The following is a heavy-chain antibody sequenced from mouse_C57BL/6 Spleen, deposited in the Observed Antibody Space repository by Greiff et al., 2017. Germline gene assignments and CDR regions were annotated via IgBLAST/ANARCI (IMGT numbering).Heavy chain of an antibody. V-gene: IGHV1-74*01. CDR3: AMRGTSGYFDY. Sequence: QVQLQQPGAELVKPGASVKVSCKASGYTFTSYWMHWVKQRPGQGLEWIGRIHPSDSDTNYNQKFKGKATLTVDKSSSPAYMQLSSLTSEASAVYYCAMRGTSGYFDYWGQGTTLTVSS. CDR1: GYTFTSYW. D-gene: IGHD1-3*01. J-gene: IGHJ2*01. CDR2: IHPSDSDT.